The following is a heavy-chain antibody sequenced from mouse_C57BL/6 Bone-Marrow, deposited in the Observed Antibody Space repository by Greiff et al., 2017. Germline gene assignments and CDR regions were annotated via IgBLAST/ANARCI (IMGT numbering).Heavy chain of an antibody. V-gene: IGHV1-82*01. J-gene: IGHJ2*01. CDR1: GYAFSSSW. Sequence: VQLQQSGPELVKPGASVKISCKASGYAFSSSWMNWVKQRPGKGLEWIGRIYPGDGDTNYNGKVKGKATLTADKSSSTAYMQLSSLTAEDSAVYICARLRDNSFDYWGQGTTLTVSS. CDR3: ARLRDNSFDY. CDR2: IYPGDGDT.